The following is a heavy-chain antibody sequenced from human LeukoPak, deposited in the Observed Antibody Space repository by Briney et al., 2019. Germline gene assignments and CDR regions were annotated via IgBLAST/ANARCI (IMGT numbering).Heavy chain of an antibody. Sequence: GGSLRLSCAASGXTFSSYSVNWVRQAPGKGLEWVSSISSSSSYIYYADSVKGRFTISRDNAKNSLYLQMNSLRAEDTAVYYCARAHDFWSGYYPSAFDYWGQGTLVTVSS. J-gene: IGHJ4*02. D-gene: IGHD3-3*01. CDR1: GXTFSSYS. V-gene: IGHV3-21*01. CDR2: ISSSSSYI. CDR3: ARAHDFWSGYYPSAFDY.